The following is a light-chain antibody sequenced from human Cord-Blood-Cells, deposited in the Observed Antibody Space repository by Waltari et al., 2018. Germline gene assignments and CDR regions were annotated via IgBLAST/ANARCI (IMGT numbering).Light chain of an antibody. CDR1: QSLLHSNGYSY. Sequence: DIVMTQSPLSLPVTPAEHPPTSSSPSQSLLHSNGYSYLDLYLQKPGHSPQLLIYLGSNRASGVPDRFSGSGSGTDFRLKISRVEAEDVGVYYCMQALQTPYTFGQGTKLEIK. J-gene: IGKJ2*01. CDR2: LGS. V-gene: IGKV2-28*01. CDR3: MQALQTPYT.